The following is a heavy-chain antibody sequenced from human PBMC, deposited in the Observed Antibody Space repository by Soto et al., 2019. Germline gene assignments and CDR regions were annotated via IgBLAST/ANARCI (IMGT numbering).Heavy chain of an antibody. CDR2: IYWDDDK. J-gene: IGHJ4*02. CDR1: GFSLSTGGVG. D-gene: IGHD3-10*01. Sequence: QITLKASGPTLGKPTQTLTLTCTFSGFSLSTGGVGVGWIRRPPGKALEGLALIYWDDDKGDSPSLKTRPTITKDTYKNQVVLRMTNIVPVHKATEYCAPTVGFGACPDCDYWGQGPVVTVS. CDR3: APTVGFGACPDCDY. V-gene: IGHV2-5*02.